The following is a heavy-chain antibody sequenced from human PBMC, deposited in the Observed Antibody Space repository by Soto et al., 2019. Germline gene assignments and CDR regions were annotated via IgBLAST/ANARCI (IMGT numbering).Heavy chain of an antibody. V-gene: IGHV5-51*01. D-gene: IGHD2-15*01. Sequence: PGESLKISCKGSGYSFTSYWIGWVRQMPGKGLEWVGIIYPGDSDTRYSPSFQGQVTISADKSISTAYLQWSSLKASDTAMYYCARVVVVVAATQVDYGDYKPSVWYFDYWGQGTLVTVSS. J-gene: IGHJ4*02. CDR3: ARVVVVVAATQVDYGDYKPSVWYFDY. CDR2: IYPGDSDT. CDR1: GYSFTSYW.